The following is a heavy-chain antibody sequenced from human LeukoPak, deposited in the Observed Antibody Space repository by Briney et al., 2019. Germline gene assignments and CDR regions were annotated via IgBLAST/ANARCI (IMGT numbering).Heavy chain of an antibody. CDR2: VSGSGGST. J-gene: IGHJ4*02. V-gene: IGHV3-23*01. D-gene: IGHD6-13*01. Sequence: GGSLRLSCAASGFTFSSYGMSWVRQAPGKGLEWVSAVSGSGGSTYYADSVKGRFTISRDNSKNTLYLQMNSLRAEDTAVYYCAKDLMRAASGTIFGYWGQGTLVTVSS. CDR3: AKDLMRAASGTIFGY. CDR1: GFTFSSYG.